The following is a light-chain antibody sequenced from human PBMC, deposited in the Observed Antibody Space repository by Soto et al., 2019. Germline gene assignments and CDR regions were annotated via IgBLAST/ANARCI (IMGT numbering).Light chain of an antibody. CDR3: CSYAGIYTLV. V-gene: IGLV2-11*01. CDR1: SSDVGGYNY. CDR2: DVS. Sequence: QSALTQPRSVSGSPGQSVTISCTGTSSDVGGYNYVSWYQQHPGKAPKLIIYDVSKRPSGVPDRFSGSKSGNTASLTISGLQAEDEADYFCCSYAGIYTLVFGGGTKLTVL. J-gene: IGLJ2*01.